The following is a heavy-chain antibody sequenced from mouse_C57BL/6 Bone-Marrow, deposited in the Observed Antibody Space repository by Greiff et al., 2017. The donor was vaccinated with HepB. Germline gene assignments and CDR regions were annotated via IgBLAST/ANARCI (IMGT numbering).Heavy chain of an antibody. D-gene: IGHD2-5*01. V-gene: IGHV1-81*01. CDR2: IYPRSGNT. J-gene: IGHJ4*01. CDR1: GYTFTSYG. Sequence: VHLVESGAELARPGASVKLSCKASGYTFTSYGISWVKQRPGQGLEWIGEIYPRSGNTYYNEKFKGKATLTADKSSSTAYMELRSLTSEDSAVDFCAFYYSNYYYAMDYWGQGTSVTVSS. CDR3: AFYYSNYYYAMDY.